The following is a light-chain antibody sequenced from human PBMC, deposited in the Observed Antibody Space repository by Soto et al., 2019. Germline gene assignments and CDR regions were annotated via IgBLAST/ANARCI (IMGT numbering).Light chain of an antibody. J-gene: IGKJ5*01. CDR2: DAS. CDR1: QSVSNF. V-gene: IGKV3-11*01. Sequence: EIVLTQSPATLSLSPVERATLSCRASQSVSNFLAWYQQKPGQAPRLLIYDASNRANGIPARFSGSGSGTDFTLTISSLEPEDFAVYYCQQRSNWPITFGQGTRLEIK. CDR3: QQRSNWPIT.